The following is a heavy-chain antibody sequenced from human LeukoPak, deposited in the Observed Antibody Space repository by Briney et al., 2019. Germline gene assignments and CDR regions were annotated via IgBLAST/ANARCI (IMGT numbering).Heavy chain of an antibody. CDR1: RFTFSSYT. CDR3: TRGSYGDYEY. Sequence: GGSLRLSCSASRFTFSSYTMNWVRQAPGKGLEWVSSIGPSSTYIYYADSVRGRFTISRDNAQNSLYLQMNSLRAEDTAVYYCTRGSYGDYEYWGQGTLVTVSS. CDR2: IGPSSTYI. V-gene: IGHV3-21*01. J-gene: IGHJ4*02. D-gene: IGHD4-17*01.